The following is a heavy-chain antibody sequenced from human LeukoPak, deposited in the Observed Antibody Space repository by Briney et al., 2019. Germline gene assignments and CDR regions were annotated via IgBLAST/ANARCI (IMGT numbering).Heavy chain of an antibody. D-gene: IGHD3-22*01. CDR3: AKARGSGYIPIGFDY. J-gene: IGHJ4*02. CDR2: ISWNSGSI. V-gene: IGHV3-9*01. CDR1: GFTFDDYA. Sequence: GGSLRLSCAASGFTFDDYAMPWVRQAPGKGLEWVSGISWNSGSIGYADSVKGRFTISRDNAKNSLYLQMNSLRAEDTALYYCAKARGSGYIPIGFDYWGQGTLVTVSS.